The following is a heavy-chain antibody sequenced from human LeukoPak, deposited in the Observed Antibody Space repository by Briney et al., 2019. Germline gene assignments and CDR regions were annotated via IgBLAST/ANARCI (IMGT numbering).Heavy chain of an antibody. CDR2: ISSSSSCI. CDR3: ARDSRYYDILTGYYPTYGMDV. J-gene: IGHJ6*02. D-gene: IGHD3-9*01. CDR1: GFTFSSYS. Sequence: PGGSLRLSCAASGFTFSSYSMNWVRQAPGKGLEWVSSISSSSSCIYYADSVKGRFTISRDNAKNSLYLQMNSLRAEDTAVYYCARDSRYYDILTGYYPTYGMDVWGQGTTVTVSS. V-gene: IGHV3-21*01.